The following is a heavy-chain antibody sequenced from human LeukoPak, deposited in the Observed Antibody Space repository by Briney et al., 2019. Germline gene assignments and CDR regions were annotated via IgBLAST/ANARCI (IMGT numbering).Heavy chain of an antibody. D-gene: IGHD2-2*01. CDR1: GFTFSSYS. CDR3: ARDALLFADSLYNWFDP. V-gene: IGHV3-21*01. Sequence: GGSLRLSCAASGFTFSSYSMNWVRQAPGKGLEWVSSISSSSSYIYYADSVKGRFTISRDNAKNSLYLQMNSLRAEDTAVYYCARDALLFADSLYNWFDPWGQGTLVTVSS. J-gene: IGHJ5*02. CDR2: ISSSSSYI.